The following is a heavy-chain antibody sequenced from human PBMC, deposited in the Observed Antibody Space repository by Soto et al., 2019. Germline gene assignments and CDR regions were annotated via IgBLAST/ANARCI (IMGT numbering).Heavy chain of an antibody. CDR1: GYTFTSYG. V-gene: IGHV1-18*01. CDR3: AKKLATAGANFGLVDY. CDR2: ISGYNGNT. Sequence: ASVKVSCKASGYTFTSYGISWVRQAPGQGLEWMGWISGYNGNTNYAQKLQGRVTMTTDTSTTTAYMELRSLRAEDTAIYFCAKKLATAGANFGLVDYWGQGTLVTVSS. D-gene: IGHD6-13*01. J-gene: IGHJ4*02.